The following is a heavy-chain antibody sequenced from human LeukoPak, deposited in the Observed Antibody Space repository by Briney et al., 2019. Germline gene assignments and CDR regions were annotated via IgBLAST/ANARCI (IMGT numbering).Heavy chain of an antibody. V-gene: IGHV5-51*01. Sequence: GESLKISCKGSGYSFTSYWIGWVRQMPGKGLEWMGIIYPGDSDTRYSPSFQGQVTISADKSISTAYLQWSSLKASDTAMYYCARHVGATVTEGWFDPWGQGTLVTVSS. CDR2: IYPGDSDT. CDR1: GYSFTSYW. J-gene: IGHJ5*02. CDR3: ARHVGATVTEGWFDP. D-gene: IGHD4-17*01.